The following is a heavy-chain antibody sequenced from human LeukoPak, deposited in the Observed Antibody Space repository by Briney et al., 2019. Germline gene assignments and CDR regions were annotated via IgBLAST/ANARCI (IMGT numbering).Heavy chain of an antibody. Sequence: ASVKVSCKASGYTFTSYGISWVRQAPGQGLEWMGWISAYNGNTNYAQKLQGRVTMTTDTSTSTAYMELRSLRSDDTAVYYCARGCPSGWLHHYYYGMDVWGQGITVTVSS. CDR3: ARGCPSGWLHHYYYGMDV. CDR1: GYTFTSYG. CDR2: ISAYNGNT. J-gene: IGHJ6*02. D-gene: IGHD6-19*01. V-gene: IGHV1-18*01.